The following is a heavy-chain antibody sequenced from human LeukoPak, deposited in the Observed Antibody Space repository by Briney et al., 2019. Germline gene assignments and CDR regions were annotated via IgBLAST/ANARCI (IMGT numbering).Heavy chain of an antibody. J-gene: IGHJ4*02. CDR3: AREAGDGSGSYDY. CDR2: INPNSGGT. Sequence: ASVKVSCKASGYTFTSYYMHWVRQAPGQGLEWVGRINPNSGGTNYAQELQGRVTMTWGTSITTAYMELSRLRSDDTAMYYCAREAGDGSGSYDYWGQGTLVTVSS. V-gene: IGHV1-2*06. CDR1: GYTFTSYY. D-gene: IGHD3-10*01.